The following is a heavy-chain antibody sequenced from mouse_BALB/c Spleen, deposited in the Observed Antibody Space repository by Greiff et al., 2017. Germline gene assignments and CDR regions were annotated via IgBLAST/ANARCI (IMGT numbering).Heavy chain of an antibody. D-gene: IGHD2-3*01. CDR3: ARDDGYPRDY. V-gene: IGHV5-6-5*01. J-gene: IGHJ2*01. CDR1: GFTFSSYA. CDR2: ISSGGST. Sequence: EVQLVESGGGLVKPGGSLKLSCAASGFTFSSYAMSWVRQTPEKRLEWVASISSGGSTYYPDSVKGRFTISRDNARNILYLQMSRLRSEDTAMYYCARDDGYPRDYWGQGTTLTVSS.